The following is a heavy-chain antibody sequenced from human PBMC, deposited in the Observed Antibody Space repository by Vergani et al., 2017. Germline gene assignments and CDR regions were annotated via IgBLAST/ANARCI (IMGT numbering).Heavy chain of an antibody. CDR3: ASDTHSGQRADR. D-gene: IGHD6-19*01. CDR2: IHYSENT. V-gene: IGHV4-59*11. CDR1: FDSIRNPY. J-gene: IGHJ5*02. Sequence: QLQESGPGLVKPSGTLSLTCSVSFDSIRNPYCNWIRQPPGKGLEWIGSIHYSENTNYNPSLKTRVTISVDTSKNQFSLTLTSVTAADTAVYYCASDTHSGQRADRWGQGILVTVTS.